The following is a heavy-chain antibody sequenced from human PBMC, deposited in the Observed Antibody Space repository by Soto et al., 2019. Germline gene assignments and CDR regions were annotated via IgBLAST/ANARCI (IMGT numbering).Heavy chain of an antibody. D-gene: IGHD4-17*01. V-gene: IGHV2-5*08. CDR1: GGSISSYYW. CDR2: IYWDDDK. Sequence: TLSLTCTVSGGSISSYYWSWIRQPPGKALEWLALIYWDDDKRYSPSLKSRLTITKDTSKNQVVLTMTNMDPADTATYFCAHRTTTVTWWFDPWGQGTLVTVSS. CDR3: AHRTTTVTWWFDP. J-gene: IGHJ5*02.